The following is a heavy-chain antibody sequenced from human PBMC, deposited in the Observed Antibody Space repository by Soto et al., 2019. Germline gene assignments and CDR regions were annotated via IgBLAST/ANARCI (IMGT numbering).Heavy chain of an antibody. V-gene: IGHV3-43D*04. CDR2: ISWDGGST. CDR1: GFTFDDYA. J-gene: IGHJ5*02. D-gene: IGHD5-12*01. Sequence: QPGGSLRLSCAASGFTFDDYAMHWVRQAPGKGLEWVSLISWDGGSTYYADSVKGRFTISRDNSKNSLYLQMNSLRAEDTALYYCAKDALRLRLMLDPWGQGTLVTVSS. CDR3: AKDALRLRLMLDP.